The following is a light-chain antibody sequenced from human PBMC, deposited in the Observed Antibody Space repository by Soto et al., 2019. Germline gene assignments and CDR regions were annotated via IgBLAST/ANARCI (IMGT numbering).Light chain of an antibody. J-gene: IGKJ2*01. CDR1: QSVSRY. Sequence: EVVLTQSPATLSLSPGERATLSCRASQSVSRYLAWYQQKPGQAPRLLIYDASNRATGIPARFSGSGSGTDFNLTISSLEPEDFAVYYCQQRSNWPPYTFGQGTKLQIK. CDR3: QQRSNWPPYT. V-gene: IGKV3-11*01. CDR2: DAS.